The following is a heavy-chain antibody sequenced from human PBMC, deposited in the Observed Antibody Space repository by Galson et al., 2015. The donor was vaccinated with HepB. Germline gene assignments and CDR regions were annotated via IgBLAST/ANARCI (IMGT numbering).Heavy chain of an antibody. D-gene: IGHD5-24*01. CDR2: IFAGGGST. CDR3: ARDWIRDGASYYFDY. Sequence: SVKVSCKASGYTLTNYHFHWVRQAPGQGPEWMGKIFAGGGSTRYAERFQGRVTLTRDSSTSTIYMEVSSLRSDDTAVYYCARDWIRDGASYYFDYWGQGTLVTVSS. CDR1: GYTLTNYH. V-gene: IGHV1-46*01. J-gene: IGHJ4*02.